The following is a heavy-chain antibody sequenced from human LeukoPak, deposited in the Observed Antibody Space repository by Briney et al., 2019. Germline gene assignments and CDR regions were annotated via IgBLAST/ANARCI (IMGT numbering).Heavy chain of an antibody. D-gene: IGHD6-13*01. Sequence: GGSLRLSCAASGFTFSSYSMNWARQAPGKGLEWVSYISSSSSTIYYADSVKGRFTIPRDNAKNSLYLQMNSLRAEDTAVYYCARGAAAGKDYWGQGTLVTVSS. V-gene: IGHV3-48*01. J-gene: IGHJ4*02. CDR2: ISSSSSTI. CDR3: ARGAAAGKDY. CDR1: GFTFSSYS.